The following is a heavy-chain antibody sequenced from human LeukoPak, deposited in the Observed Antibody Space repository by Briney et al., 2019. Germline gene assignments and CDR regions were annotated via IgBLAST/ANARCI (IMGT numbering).Heavy chain of an antibody. J-gene: IGHJ4*02. CDR3: ASSIGLWLAY. V-gene: IGHV4-38-2*02. CDR1: GYSISSGYY. CDR2: IYHSGST. D-gene: IGHD5-18*01. Sequence: SETLSLTCTVSGYSISSGYYWGWIRQPPGKGLEWIGSIYHSGSTYYNPSLKSRVTISVDTSKNQFSLKLSSVTAADTAVYYCASSIGLWLAYWGQGTLVTVSS.